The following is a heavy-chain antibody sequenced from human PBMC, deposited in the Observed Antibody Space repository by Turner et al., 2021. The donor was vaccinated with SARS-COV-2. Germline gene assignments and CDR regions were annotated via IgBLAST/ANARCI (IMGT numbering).Heavy chain of an antibody. D-gene: IGHD6-13*01. CDR3: ASIAAADPKCYHYYGMDV. Sequence: EVQLVESGGGLVKPGGSLRLSCAASGFTLSSYSMNWVRQAPGKGLEWVSSISSSSSYIYYADSVKGRFTISRDNAKNSLYLQMNSLRAEDTAVYYCASIAAADPKCYHYYGMDVWGQGTTVTVSS. V-gene: IGHV3-21*01. CDR1: GFTLSSYS. J-gene: IGHJ6*02. CDR2: ISSSSSYI.